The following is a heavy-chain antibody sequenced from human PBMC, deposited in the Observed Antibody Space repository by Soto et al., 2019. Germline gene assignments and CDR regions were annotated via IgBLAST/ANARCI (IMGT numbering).Heavy chain of an antibody. V-gene: IGHV1-58*01. J-gene: IGHJ4*02. CDR2: IVVGSGNT. Sequence: ASVKVSCKASGFTFTSSAVQWVRQARGQRLEWIGWIVVGSGNTNYAQKFQERVTITRDMSTSTAYMELSSLRSEDTAVYYCAKDAEWELPRKGRFDYWGQGTLVTVSS. CDR3: AKDAEWELPRKGRFDY. D-gene: IGHD1-26*01. CDR1: GFTFTSSA.